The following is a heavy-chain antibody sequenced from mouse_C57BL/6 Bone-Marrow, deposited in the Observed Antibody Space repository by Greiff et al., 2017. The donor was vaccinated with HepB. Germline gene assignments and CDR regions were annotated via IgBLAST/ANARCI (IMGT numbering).Heavy chain of an antibody. D-gene: IGHD2-4*01. Sequence: QVQLKESGAELAKPGASVKLSCNASGYTFTSYWMHWVKQRPGQGLEWIGYINPSSGYTNYKQKIKEKATLTADKSSSTDYMQQSSLTYEDAAAYYCATIYCDFSFAYWGQGTLVTVSA. CDR3: ATIYCDFSFAY. CDR2: INPSSGYT. J-gene: IGHJ3*01. CDR1: GYTFTSYW. V-gene: IGHV1-7*01.